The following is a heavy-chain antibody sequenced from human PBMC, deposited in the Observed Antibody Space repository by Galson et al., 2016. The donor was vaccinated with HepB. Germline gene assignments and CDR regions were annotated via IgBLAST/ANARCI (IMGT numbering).Heavy chain of an antibody. V-gene: IGHV3-30-3*01. CDR2: ISYDGSNK. D-gene: IGHD3-3*01. CDR3: ARDQVRGYDLWNGYPLVGYHYYYMDV. Sequence: SLRLSCAASGFSFSDYYMSWIRQAPGKGLEWVAVISYDGSNKYYADSMKGRFTISRDNSENTLYLQMNSLRADDTAVYYCARDQVRGYDLWNGYPLVGYHYYYMDVWGKGTTVTVS. J-gene: IGHJ6*03. CDR1: GFSFSDYY.